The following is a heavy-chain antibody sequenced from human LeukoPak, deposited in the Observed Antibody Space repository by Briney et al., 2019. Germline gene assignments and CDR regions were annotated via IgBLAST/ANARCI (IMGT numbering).Heavy chain of an antibody. V-gene: IGHV1-2*02. Sequence: ASVKVSCKASGYTFTSYDINWVRQATGQGLEWMGWMNPNSGGTNYAQKFQGRVTMTRDTSISTAYMELSRLRSDDTAVYYCARLSSNFDYWGQGTLVTVSS. D-gene: IGHD2/OR15-2a*01. J-gene: IGHJ4*02. CDR3: ARLSSNFDY. CDR1: GYTFTSYD. CDR2: MNPNSGGT.